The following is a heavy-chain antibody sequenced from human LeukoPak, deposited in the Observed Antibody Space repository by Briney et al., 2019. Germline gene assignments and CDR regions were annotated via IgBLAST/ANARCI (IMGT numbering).Heavy chain of an antibody. CDR2: IIPILGIA. J-gene: IGHJ4*02. V-gene: IGHV1-69*04. CDR1: GGTFSSYA. Sequence: SVKVSCKASGGTFSSYAISWVRQAPGQGLEWMGRIIPILGIANYAQKFQGRVTITADESTSTAYMELSSLRSEDTAVYYCARDRSSSSGFGDYWGQGTLVTVSS. CDR3: ARDRSSSSGFGDY. D-gene: IGHD6-6*01.